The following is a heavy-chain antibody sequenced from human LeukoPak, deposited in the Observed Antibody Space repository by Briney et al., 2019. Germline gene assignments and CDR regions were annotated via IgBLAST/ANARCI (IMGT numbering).Heavy chain of an antibody. CDR3: AGSAYYRDFDY. V-gene: IGHV3-21*01. CDR1: GFTFSSYS. J-gene: IGHJ4*02. Sequence: PGGSLRLSCAASGFTFSSYSMNWVRQAPGKGLEWVSSISSSSNYIYYADSVKGRFTISRDNAKNSLYLQVNSLRAEDTAVYYCAGSAYYRDFDYWGQGTLVTVSS. D-gene: IGHD3-22*01. CDR2: ISSSSNYI.